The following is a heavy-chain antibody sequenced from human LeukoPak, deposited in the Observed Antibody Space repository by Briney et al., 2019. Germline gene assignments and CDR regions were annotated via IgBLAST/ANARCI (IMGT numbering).Heavy chain of an antibody. J-gene: IGHJ4*02. CDR1: GVSISSSSYY. D-gene: IGHD5-12*01. V-gene: IGHV4-39*07. CDR2: IYYSGST. CDR3: ARDTARRDIVATIFDY. Sequence: AETLSLTCTVSGVSISSSSYYWGWIRQPPGKGLEWIGSIYYSGSTYYNPSLKSRVTISVDTSKNQFSLKLSSVTAADTAVYYCARDTARRDIVATIFDYWGQGTLVTVSS.